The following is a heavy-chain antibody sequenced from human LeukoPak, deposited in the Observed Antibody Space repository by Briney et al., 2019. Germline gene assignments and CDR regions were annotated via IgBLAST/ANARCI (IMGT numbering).Heavy chain of an antibody. CDR3: ARGRGTMVRGVIITKYYFDY. CDR1: GYSISSGYY. J-gene: IGHJ4*02. CDR2: IYHSGST. D-gene: IGHD3-10*01. V-gene: IGHV4-38-2*02. Sequence: PSETLSLTCTVSGYSISSGYYWGWIRQPPGKGLEWIGSIYHSGSTYYNPSLKSRATISVDTSKNQFSLKLSSVTAADTAVYYCARGRGTMVRGVIITKYYFDYWGQGTLVTVSS.